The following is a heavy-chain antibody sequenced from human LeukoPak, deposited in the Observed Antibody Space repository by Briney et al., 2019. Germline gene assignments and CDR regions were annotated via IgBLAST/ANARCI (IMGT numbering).Heavy chain of an antibody. V-gene: IGHV3-21*01. D-gene: IGHD3-3*01. CDR3: AGVRSWSGQEAY. J-gene: IGHJ4*02. CDR2: ISSSSSYI. CDR1: GFTFSSYT. Sequence: PGGSLRLSCAASGFTFSSYTMNWVRQAPGKGLEWVSSISSSSSYIYYADSVKGRFTLSRDNAKNSLYLQMNSLRAEDTAVYYCAGVRSWSGQEAYWGQGTLVTVSS.